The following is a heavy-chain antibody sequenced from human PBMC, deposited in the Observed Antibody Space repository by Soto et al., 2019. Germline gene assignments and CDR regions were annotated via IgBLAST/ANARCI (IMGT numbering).Heavy chain of an antibody. J-gene: IGHJ3*02. V-gene: IGHV4-31*03. CDR1: GGSISSGGYY. Sequence: SETLSLTCTVSGGSISSGGYYWSWIRQHPGKGLEWIGYIYYSGSTYYNPSLKSRVTISVDTSKNQFSLKLSSVTAADTAAYYCARGRGRVGYCSGGSCLDAFDIWGQGTMVTVSS. CDR3: ARGRGRVGYCSGGSCLDAFDI. D-gene: IGHD2-15*01. CDR2: IYYSGST.